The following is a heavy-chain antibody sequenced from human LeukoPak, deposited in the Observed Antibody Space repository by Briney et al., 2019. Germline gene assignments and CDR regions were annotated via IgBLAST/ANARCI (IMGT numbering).Heavy chain of an antibody. V-gene: IGHV3-30*03. CDR2: ISYDGSTK. D-gene: IGHD1-26*01. Sequence: GGSLRLSCTASGFTFSTYGMHWVRQAPGKGLEWVTLISYDGSTKYYSDSVKGRFTISRDNAKSSPYLQMNSLRAEDTAVYYCAREEIRRGSSPFDYWGQGTLVTVSS. CDR3: AREEIRRGSSPFDY. J-gene: IGHJ4*02. CDR1: GFTFSTYG.